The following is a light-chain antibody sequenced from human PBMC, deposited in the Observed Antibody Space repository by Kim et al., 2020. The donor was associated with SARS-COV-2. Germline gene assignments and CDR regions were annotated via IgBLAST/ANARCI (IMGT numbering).Light chain of an antibody. J-gene: IGLJ2*01. Sequence: GQSITNSCTGTSSLVGDYNYVSWYQQHPDKAPKLIIYDVSYRPSGVSTHFSGSKSGNTASLTISGLQAADEADYYCTSYTGADTVIFGGGTQLTVL. CDR1: SSLVGDYNY. V-gene: IGLV2-14*03. CDR3: TSYTGADTVI. CDR2: DVS.